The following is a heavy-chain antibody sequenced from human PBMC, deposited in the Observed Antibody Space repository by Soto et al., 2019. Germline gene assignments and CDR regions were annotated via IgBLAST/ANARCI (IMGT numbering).Heavy chain of an antibody. Sequence: PSETLSLTCAVYGGSFSGYYWSWIRQPPGKGLEWIGEINHSGSTNYNPSLKCRVTISVDTSKNQFSLKLSSVTAADTAVYYCARMAPNNWFDPWGQGTLVTVSS. CDR3: ARMAPNNWFDP. CDR2: INHSGST. J-gene: IGHJ5*02. CDR1: GGSFSGYY. V-gene: IGHV4-34*01.